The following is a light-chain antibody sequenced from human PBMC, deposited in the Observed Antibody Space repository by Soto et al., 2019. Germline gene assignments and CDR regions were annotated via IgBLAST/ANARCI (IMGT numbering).Light chain of an antibody. Sequence: EIVMTQSPATLSVSPGERATLSCWASQGVNNYLAWYQQKRGQAPTLLIYGASSRATGIPDRFSGSGSGTDFTLTISRLEPEDFAVYYCQQYGSSPPWTFGQGTKVDIK. CDR1: QGVNNY. V-gene: IGKV3-20*01. CDR2: GAS. CDR3: QQYGSSPPWT. J-gene: IGKJ1*01.